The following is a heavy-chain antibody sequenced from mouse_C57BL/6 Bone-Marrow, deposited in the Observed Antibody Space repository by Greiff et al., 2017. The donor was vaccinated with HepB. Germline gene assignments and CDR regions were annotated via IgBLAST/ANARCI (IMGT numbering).Heavy chain of an antibody. CDR1: GYTFTSYW. CDR2: IDPSDSYT. J-gene: IGHJ3*01. V-gene: IGHV1-69*01. CDR3: ARSQATSRFAY. D-gene: IGHD3-2*02. Sequence: VKLQQPGAELVMPGASVKLSCKASGYTFTSYWMHWVKQRPGQGLEWIGEIDPSDSYTNYNQKFKGKSTLTVDKSSSTAYMQLSSLTSEDSAVYYCARSQATSRFAYWGQGTLVTVSA.